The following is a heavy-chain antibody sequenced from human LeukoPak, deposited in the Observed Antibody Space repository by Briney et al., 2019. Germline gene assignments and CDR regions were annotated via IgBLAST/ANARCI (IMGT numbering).Heavy chain of an antibody. V-gene: IGHV1-2*02. J-gene: IGHJ4*02. CDR2: INPNSGAT. CDR3: ARDQGSSGWSDFDY. CDR1: GYTFTGYY. Sequence: GASVKVSCKASGYTFTGYYIHWVRQAPGQGLEWMGWINPNSGATNYAQKFQGRVTMIRDTSISTAYMELSRLRYDDTAVYYCARDQGSSGWSDFDYWGQGTLVTVYS. D-gene: IGHD6-19*01.